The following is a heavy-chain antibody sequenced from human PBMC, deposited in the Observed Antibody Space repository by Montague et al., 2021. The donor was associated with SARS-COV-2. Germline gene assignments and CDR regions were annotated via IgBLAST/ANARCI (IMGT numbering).Heavy chain of an antibody. CDR3: TRAVWGVQDY. J-gene: IGHJ4*02. V-gene: IGHV6-1*01. D-gene: IGHD3-10*01. CDR1: GDSVGVDRVS. CDR2: TCYRPKWSN. Sequence: CAISGDSVGVDRVSRNWDEHSSSLHLGQLRGTCYRPKWSNEYALSVKSRITITPDTSKNQLSLQLTSVTPEDTAVYYCTRAVWGVQDYWGQGSLVTVSS.